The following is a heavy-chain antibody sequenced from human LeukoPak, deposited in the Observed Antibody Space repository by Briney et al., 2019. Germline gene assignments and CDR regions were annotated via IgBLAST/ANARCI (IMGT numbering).Heavy chain of an antibody. CDR2: INPNSGGT. V-gene: IGHV1-2*06. Sequence: ASVKVSCNASRYTFTGYYMHWVRQAPGQGLEWMGRINPNSGGTNYAQKFQGRVTMTRDTSISTAYMELSRLRSDDTAVYYCARGPYDILTGLVDYWGQGTLVTVSS. J-gene: IGHJ4*02. CDR1: RYTFTGYY. D-gene: IGHD3-9*01. CDR3: ARGPYDILTGLVDY.